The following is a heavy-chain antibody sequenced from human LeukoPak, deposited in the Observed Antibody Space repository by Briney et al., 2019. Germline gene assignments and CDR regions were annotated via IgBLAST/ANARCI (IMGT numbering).Heavy chain of an antibody. Sequence: ASVKVSCKASGYTFTSYYMHWVRQAPGQGLEWMGIINPSGGSTSYAQKFQGRVTMTRDTSTSTVYMELSSLRSEDTAVYYCARDYYDSSGYRVSQPERVYYMDVWGKGTTVTISS. CDR3: ARDYYDSSGYRVSQPERVYYMDV. CDR1: GYTFTSYY. J-gene: IGHJ6*03. CDR2: INPSGGST. D-gene: IGHD3-22*01. V-gene: IGHV1-46*01.